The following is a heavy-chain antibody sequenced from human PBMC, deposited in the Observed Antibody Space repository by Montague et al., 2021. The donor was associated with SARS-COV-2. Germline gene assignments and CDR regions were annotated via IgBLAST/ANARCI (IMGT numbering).Heavy chain of an antibody. D-gene: IGHD2-2*01. Sequence: SLRLSCAASGFTFSHYAMRWVRQAPGKGLEWVSAISNSGSKQRYTDSVKGRFTISRDNSKNTLYLQMDSLRAEDTAVYYCAKDRVVPPDRNLDYWGQGTLVSVSS. CDR3: AKDRVVPPDRNLDY. CDR2: ISNSGSKQ. J-gene: IGHJ4*02. CDR1: GFTFSHYA. V-gene: IGHV3-23*01.